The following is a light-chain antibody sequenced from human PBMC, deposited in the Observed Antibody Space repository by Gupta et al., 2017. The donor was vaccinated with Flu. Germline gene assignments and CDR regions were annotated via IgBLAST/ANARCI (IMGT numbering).Light chain of an antibody. V-gene: IGKV1-27*01. CDR1: PGISNY. Sequence: IQMTQSPSPLSPSVGDRVTTTCRASPGISNYLAWYQQKPGEVINLLIYAASTLQSGVPSRFSGSGSGTDFTLTISSLQPEDVATFYCQNYNSAPLTFGGGTKVEIK. J-gene: IGKJ4*01. CDR3: QNYNSAPLT. CDR2: AAS.